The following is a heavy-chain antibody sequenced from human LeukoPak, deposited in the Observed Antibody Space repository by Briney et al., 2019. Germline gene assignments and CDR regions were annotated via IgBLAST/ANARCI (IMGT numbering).Heavy chain of an antibody. CDR2: VKSKTDGGTT. D-gene: IGHD5-12*01. Sequence: GGSLRLSCAASGFAFSNAWMSWVRQAPGKGLEWVGRVKSKTDGGTTDYAAPVKGRFTISRDDSKNTLYLQMNSLKTEDTAVYYCTTGGYGGQFDYWGQGTLVTVSS. V-gene: IGHV3-15*01. J-gene: IGHJ4*02. CDR3: TTGGYGGQFDY. CDR1: GFAFSNAW.